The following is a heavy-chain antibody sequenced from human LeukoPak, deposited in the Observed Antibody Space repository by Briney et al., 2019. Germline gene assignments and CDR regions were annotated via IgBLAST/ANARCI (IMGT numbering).Heavy chain of an antibody. D-gene: IGHD3-10*01. CDR3: ATSDGSGSYYFDY. CDR1: GYTFTGYY. V-gene: IGHV1-2*02. Sequence: ASVKVSCKASGYTFTGYYMHWVRQAPGQGLEWMGWINPNSGGTNYAQKFQGRVTMTRDTSTSTAYMELSRLRSDDTAVYYCATSDGSGSYYFDYWGQGTLVTVSS. J-gene: IGHJ4*02. CDR2: INPNSGGT.